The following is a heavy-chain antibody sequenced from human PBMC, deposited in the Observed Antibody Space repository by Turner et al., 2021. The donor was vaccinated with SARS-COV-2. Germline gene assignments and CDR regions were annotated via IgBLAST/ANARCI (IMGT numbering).Heavy chain of an antibody. CDR2: FDPEDAET. V-gene: IGHV1-24*01. J-gene: IGHJ6*02. Sequence: QVQLVLSGAEVKKPGASVKVSCTVSGYTLIELSMHWVRQAPGKGPEWRGGFDPEDAETIYAQKFQGRVTMTEYTSTDTVYMELSSLRSEDTAVYYCATVVAVAGLSYNMDVWGQGTTVTVSS. D-gene: IGHD6-19*01. CDR3: ATVVAVAGLSYNMDV. CDR1: GYTLIELS.